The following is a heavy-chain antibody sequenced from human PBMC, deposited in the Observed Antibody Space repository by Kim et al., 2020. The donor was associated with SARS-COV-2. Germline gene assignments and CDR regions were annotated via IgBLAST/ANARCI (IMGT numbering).Heavy chain of an antibody. D-gene: IGHD1-26*01. Sequence: PALKSRVTISVDTSKTQFSLKLSSVTAADTAVYYCARVRDSGSYQYYFDYWGQGTLVTVSS. CDR3: ARVRDSGSYQYYFDY. V-gene: IGHV4-59*01. J-gene: IGHJ4*02.